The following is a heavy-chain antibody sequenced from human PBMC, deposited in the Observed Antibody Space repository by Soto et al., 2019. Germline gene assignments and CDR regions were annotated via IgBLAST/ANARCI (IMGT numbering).Heavy chain of an antibody. V-gene: IGHV4-34*01. CDR3: ARVSSSWYTFDY. Sequence: SETLSLTCAVYGGSFSGYYWSWIRQPPGKGLEWIGEINHSGSTNYNPSLKSRVTISVDTSKNQFSLKLSSVTAADTAVYYCARVSSSWYTFDYWGQGTLGTVSS. CDR2: INHSGST. CDR1: GGSFSGYY. D-gene: IGHD6-13*01. J-gene: IGHJ4*02.